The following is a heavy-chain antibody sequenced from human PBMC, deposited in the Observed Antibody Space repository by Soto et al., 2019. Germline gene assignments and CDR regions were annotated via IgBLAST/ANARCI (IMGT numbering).Heavy chain of an antibody. V-gene: IGHV5-51*01. CDR3: ATRYCSGGSCYSFSGNDAFDI. CDR1: GYSFTSYW. J-gene: IGHJ3*02. CDR2: IYPGDSDT. D-gene: IGHD2-15*01. Sequence: PGASLKISCKGSGYSFTSYWIGWVRQMPGKGLEWMGIIYPGDSDTRYSPSFQGQVTISADKSISTAYLQWSSLKASDTAMYYCATRYCSGGSCYSFSGNDAFDIWGQGTMVTVSS.